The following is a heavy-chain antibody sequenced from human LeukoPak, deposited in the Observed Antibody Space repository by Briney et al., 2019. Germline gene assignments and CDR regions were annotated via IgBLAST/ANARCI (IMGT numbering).Heavy chain of an antibody. D-gene: IGHD6-19*01. Sequence: GASVKVSCKASGYTFTGYYMYWVRQAPGQGLEWMGRINPNSGGTNYAQKFQGRVTMTRDTSISTAYMELSRLRSDDTAVYYCARAAAVAGTNFDYWGQGTLVTVSS. V-gene: IGHV1-2*06. CDR1: GYTFTGYY. J-gene: IGHJ4*02. CDR3: ARAAAVAGTNFDY. CDR2: INPNSGGT.